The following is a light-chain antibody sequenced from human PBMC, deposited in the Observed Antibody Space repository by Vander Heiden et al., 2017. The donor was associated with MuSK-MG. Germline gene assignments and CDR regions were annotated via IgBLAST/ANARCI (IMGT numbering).Light chain of an antibody. J-gene: IGKJ2*01. CDR1: QDIGNA. Sequence: EIVLTQSPDFQSVTPKEKVTLTCRASQDIGNALHWYQQKPHQSQKLLIKFTSQSFSGAPSRFSGKGSGTDFTLTINSVEAEDAATYYCHQSNSLPYTSGQGTKLEIK. CDR2: FTS. CDR3: HQSNSLPYT. V-gene: IGKV6-21*01.